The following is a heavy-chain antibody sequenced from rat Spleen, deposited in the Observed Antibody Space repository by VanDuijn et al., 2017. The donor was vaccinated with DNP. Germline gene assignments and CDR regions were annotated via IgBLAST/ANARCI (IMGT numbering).Heavy chain of an antibody. CDR2: ISYDGNDT. J-gene: IGHJ2*01. CDR1: GFTFSDYN. Sequence: EVQLVASGGDLVQPGRSLKLSCVGSGFTFSDYNMAWVRQAPEKGLEWVATISYDGNDTHYRDSVKCRFTVSRDNAEGTLYLRMDSLRSEDTATYYCARPDFWGQGVVVTVSP. CDR3: ARPDF. V-gene: IGHV5-7*01.